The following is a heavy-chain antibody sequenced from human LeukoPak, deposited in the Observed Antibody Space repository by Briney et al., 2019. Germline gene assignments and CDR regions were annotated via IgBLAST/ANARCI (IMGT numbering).Heavy chain of an antibody. J-gene: IGHJ3*02. CDR2: IYHSGST. V-gene: IGHV4-30-2*01. Sequence: SETLSLTCTVSGGPISSGGYYWSWIRQPPGKGLEWIGYIYHSGSTYYNPSLKSRVTISVDRSKNQFSLKLSSVTAADTAVNYCARETPKGAAYYDFWSDIWGQGTMVTVSS. D-gene: IGHD3-3*01. CDR3: ARETPKGAAYYDFWSDI. CDR1: GGPISSGGYY.